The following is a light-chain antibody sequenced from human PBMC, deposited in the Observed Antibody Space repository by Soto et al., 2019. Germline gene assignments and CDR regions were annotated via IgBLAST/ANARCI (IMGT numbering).Light chain of an antibody. J-gene: IGKJ1*01. Sequence: EIVMTQSPGTLSLSPGERATLSCRASQSVSTNLAWYQQIPGQAPRLLIYGASTRATGIPARFSGSGSGTEFTVAISSLQSEDFAVYYCQQYHDWPQTFGLGTKVDIK. V-gene: IGKV3-15*01. CDR1: QSVSTN. CDR3: QQYHDWPQT. CDR2: GAS.